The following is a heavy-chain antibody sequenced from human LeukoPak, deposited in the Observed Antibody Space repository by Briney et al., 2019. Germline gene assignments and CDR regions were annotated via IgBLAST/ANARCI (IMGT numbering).Heavy chain of an antibody. D-gene: IGHD2-2*01. CDR3: AKDQCRVRSGSTSCHEWDSCGVPDY. CDR2: ISSSTSTI. V-gene: IGHV3-48*01. Sequence: GGSLRLSCAASGFTFSSYSMNWVRQAPGKGLEWVSYISSSTSTIYYADSVKGRFTISRDNSKNTLYLQMNSLRAEDTAVYYCAKDQCRVRSGSTSCHEWDSCGVPDYWGQGTLVTVSS. CDR1: GFTFSSYS. J-gene: IGHJ4*02.